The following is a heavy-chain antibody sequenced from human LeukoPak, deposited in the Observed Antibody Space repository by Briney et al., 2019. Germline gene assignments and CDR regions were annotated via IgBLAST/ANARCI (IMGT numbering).Heavy chain of an antibody. J-gene: IGHJ3*02. CDR2: IYPGDSDT. D-gene: IGHD3-3*01. CDR1: GYSFTSYW. V-gene: IGHV5-51*01. Sequence: GESLKISCKGPGYSFTSYWIGWVRQMPGKGLEWMGIIYPGDSDTRYSPSFQGQVTISADKSISTAYLQWSSLKASDTAMYYCARQKGITIFGVVIYDAFDIWGQGTMVTVSS. CDR3: ARQKGITIFGVVIYDAFDI.